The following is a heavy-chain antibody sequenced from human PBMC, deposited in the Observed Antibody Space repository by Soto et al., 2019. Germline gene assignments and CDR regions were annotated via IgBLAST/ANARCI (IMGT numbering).Heavy chain of an antibody. J-gene: IGHJ6*02. CDR3: ARIQIREVDYDFLVPDGVFYALDV. Sequence: QVTLKESGPVLVKPTEPLTLTCTVSGFSLTNPKLGVSWIRQPPGKPLEWLAHISSNDEESYSTDLKSRLTISNETSISQVVLTLTNVDHVDTATSFWARIQIREVDYDFLVPDGVFYALDVWGQGTTVTVSS. V-gene: IGHV2-26*01. CDR2: ISSNDEE. D-gene: IGHD3-3*01. CDR1: GFSLTNPKLG.